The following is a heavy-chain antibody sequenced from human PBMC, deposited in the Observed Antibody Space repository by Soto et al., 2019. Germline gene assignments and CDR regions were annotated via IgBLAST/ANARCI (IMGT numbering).Heavy chain of an antibody. CDR1: GGSFSGCY. V-gene: IGHV4-34*01. J-gene: IGHJ5*02. CDR2: INHSGST. Sequence: PSETLSLTCAVYGGSFSGCYWSWIRQPPGKGLEWIGEINHSGSTNYNPSLKSRVTISVDTSKNQFSLKLSSVTAADTAVYYCASALGYCSSNSCYKGEHRNWFDPWGQGTLVTVSS. CDR3: ASALGYCSSNSCYKGEHRNWFDP. D-gene: IGHD2-2*02.